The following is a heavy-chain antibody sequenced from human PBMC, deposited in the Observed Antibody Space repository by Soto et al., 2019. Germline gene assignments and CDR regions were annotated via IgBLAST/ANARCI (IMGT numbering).Heavy chain of an antibody. D-gene: IGHD2-15*01. CDR1: GFTFSNYG. CDR2: IWYDGSNK. J-gene: IGHJ6*02. CDR3: ASEYCSGGTCYYYGMDV. Sequence: QVQLVESGGGVVQPGRSLRLSCAASGFTFSNYGMHWVRQAPDKGLEWVALIWYDGSNKYYADSVKGRFTISRDNSKKTLYLQMNRLRAEDTAVYSCASEYCSGGTCYYYGMDVWGQGTTVTVSS. V-gene: IGHV3-33*01.